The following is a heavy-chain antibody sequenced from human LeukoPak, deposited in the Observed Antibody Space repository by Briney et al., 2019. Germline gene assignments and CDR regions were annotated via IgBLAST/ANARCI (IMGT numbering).Heavy chain of an antibody. D-gene: IGHD3-9*01. J-gene: IGHJ4*02. CDR1: GFTFSTSA. CDR3: TRDPLRYLRVGHYDY. V-gene: IGHV3-21*01. Sequence: GGSLRLSCAASGFTFSTSAMNWVRQVPGKGLAWVSSIYYDSSHIYYAASVRGRFTISRDNARDSVYLQMDSLRVEDTAVYYCTRDPLRYLRVGHYDYWGQGTLVAVSS. CDR2: IYYDSSHI.